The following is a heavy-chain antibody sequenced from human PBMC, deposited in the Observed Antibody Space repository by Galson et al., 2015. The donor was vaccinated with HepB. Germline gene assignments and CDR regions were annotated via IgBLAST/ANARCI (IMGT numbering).Heavy chain of an antibody. CDR2: VNHNGDT. D-gene: IGHD3-16*01. CDR3: ARGPVSVVYDYDWGSRRQPLYFLDL. Sequence: SETLSLTCAVYVGSFSDHFWSWIRQPPGKGLEWIGEVNHNGDTNYNPALKSRVTISADTSKNQFSLKLTSVTAADTAVYYCARGPVSVVYDYDWGSRRQPLYFLDLWGHGNLVTVSS. CDR1: VGSFSDHF. J-gene: IGHJ4*01. V-gene: IGHV4-34*01.